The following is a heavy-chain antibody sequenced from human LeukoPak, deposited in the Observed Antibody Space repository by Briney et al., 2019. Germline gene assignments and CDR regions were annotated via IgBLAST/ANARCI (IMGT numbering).Heavy chain of an antibody. CDR2: ISSSSSYI. Sequence: GGALRLSCAASGFTFSSYSMNWVRQAPGKGLEWVSSISSSSSYIYYADSVKGRFTIFRDNAKNSLYLQMNSLRAEDTAVYYCARGGPYTIFGVVIIDWGQGTLVTVSS. D-gene: IGHD3-3*01. J-gene: IGHJ4*02. CDR3: ARGGPYTIFGVVIID. V-gene: IGHV3-21*01. CDR1: GFTFSSYS.